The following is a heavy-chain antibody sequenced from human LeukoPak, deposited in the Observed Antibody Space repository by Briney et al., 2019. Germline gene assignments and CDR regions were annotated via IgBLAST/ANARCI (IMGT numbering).Heavy chain of an antibody. CDR1: GFTFSSYG. CDR2: IWYDGSNK. CDR3: ARDPPAAAGPYYYYGMDV. J-gene: IGHJ6*02. V-gene: IGHV3-33*01. Sequence: PGGSLRLSCAASGFTFSSYGMHWVRQAPGKGLEWVAVIWYDGSNKYYADSVKGRFTISRDNSKNTLYLQMNSLRAEDTAVYYCARDPPAAAGPYYYYGMDVWGQGTTVTVSS. D-gene: IGHD6-13*01.